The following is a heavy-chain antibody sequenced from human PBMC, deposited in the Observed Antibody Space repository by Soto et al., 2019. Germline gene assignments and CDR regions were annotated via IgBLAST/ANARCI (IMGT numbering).Heavy chain of an antibody. V-gene: IGHV4-59*01. CDR1: GGSFTNYY. J-gene: IGHJ4*02. CDR2: IYYNGNT. Sequence: QVQLQESGPGLVKPSETLSLTCTVSGGSFTNYYWSWIRQPPGKGLEWIGYIYYNGNTNYNPSLQSRVTMSVDTSKNQFSLNLTSVTAADTAVYYCARALRGDYWGQGTLVTVSS. CDR3: ARALRGDY. D-gene: IGHD3-10*01.